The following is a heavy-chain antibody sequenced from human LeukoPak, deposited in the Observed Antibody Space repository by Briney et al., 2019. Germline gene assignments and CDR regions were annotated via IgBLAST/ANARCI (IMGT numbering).Heavy chain of an antibody. CDR2: ISSSGSTI. CDR1: GFTFSSYE. CDR3: ARSVGYYYTMDV. Sequence: GGSLRLSCAASGFTFSSYEMNWVRQAPGKGLEWVSYISSSGSTIYYADSVKGRFTISRDNANNSLYLQMNSLRAEDTAIYYCARSVGYYYTMDVWGQGTTATVSS. D-gene: IGHD2-15*01. J-gene: IGHJ6*02. V-gene: IGHV3-48*03.